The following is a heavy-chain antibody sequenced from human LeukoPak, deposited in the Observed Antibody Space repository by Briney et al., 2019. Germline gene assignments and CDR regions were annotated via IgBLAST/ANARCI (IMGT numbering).Heavy chain of an antibody. J-gene: IGHJ4*02. V-gene: IGHV3-21*01. CDR2: IISTSTYI. CDR3: ARYCTFRTCSGTKSDS. Sequence: PGGSLRLSCAASEFTFSEYSMNWVRQAPGKGLEWVASIISTSTYIYYADSVTGRFTISTDNAKNSLYLQMNGLRAEDTAVYYCARYCTFRTCSGTKSDSWGQGTLLTVSS. CDR1: EFTFSEYS. D-gene: IGHD1-1*01.